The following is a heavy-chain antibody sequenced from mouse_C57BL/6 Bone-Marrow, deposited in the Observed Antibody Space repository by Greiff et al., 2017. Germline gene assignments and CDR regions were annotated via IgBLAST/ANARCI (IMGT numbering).Heavy chain of an antibody. J-gene: IGHJ3*01. V-gene: IGHV1-72*01. D-gene: IGHD1-1*01. Sequence: QVQLKQPGAELVKPGASVKLSCKASGYTFTSYWMHWVKQRPGRGLEWIGRIDPNSGGTKYNEKFKSKATLTVDKPSSTAYMQLSSLTSEDSAVYYCERIYYGSSYAFAYWGQGTLVTVSA. CDR3: ERIYYGSSYAFAY. CDR2: IDPNSGGT. CDR1: GYTFTSYW.